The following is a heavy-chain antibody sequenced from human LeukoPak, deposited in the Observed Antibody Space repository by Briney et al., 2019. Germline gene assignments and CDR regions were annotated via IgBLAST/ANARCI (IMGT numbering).Heavy chain of an antibody. CDR2: ISSSGSTI. Sequence: GGSLRLSSAASGFTFSSYSMNWVRQAPGKGLEWVSYISSSGSTIYYADSVKGRFTISRDNAKNSLYLQMNSLRAEDTAVYYCARADYGGNPDYWGQGTLVTVSS. CDR3: ARADYGGNPDY. D-gene: IGHD4-23*01. CDR1: GFTFSSYS. J-gene: IGHJ4*02. V-gene: IGHV3-48*04.